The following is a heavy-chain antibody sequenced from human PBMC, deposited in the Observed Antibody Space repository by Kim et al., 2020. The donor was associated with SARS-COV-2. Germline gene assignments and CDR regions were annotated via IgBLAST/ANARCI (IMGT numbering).Heavy chain of an antibody. D-gene: IGHD1-26*01. CDR1: GFTFSSYG. V-gene: IGHV3-30*18. CDR2: ISYDGSNK. Sequence: GGSLRLSCAASGFTFSSYGMHWVRQAPGKGLEWVAVISYDGSNKYYADSVKGRFTISRDNSKNTLYLQMNSLRAEDTAVYYCANGRGDAPGWYFDLWGRGTLVTVSS. CDR3: ANGRGDAPGWYFDL. J-gene: IGHJ2*01.